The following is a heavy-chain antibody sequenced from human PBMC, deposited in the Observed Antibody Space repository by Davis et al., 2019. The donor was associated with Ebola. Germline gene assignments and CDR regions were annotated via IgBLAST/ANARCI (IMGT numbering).Heavy chain of an antibody. CDR3: AVDPNWESGS. CDR1: GFTFSRTD. V-gene: IGHV3-23*01. Sequence: PEGSLRLSCAASGFTFSRTDMNWFRQAPGGGPEWVPNINFGGSATYYADSVKGRFTISRDHSKNILYLQMDSLRIEDTAQYYCAVDPNWESGSWGQGTLVSVSS. CDR2: INFGGSAT. J-gene: IGHJ5*02. D-gene: IGHD1-1*01.